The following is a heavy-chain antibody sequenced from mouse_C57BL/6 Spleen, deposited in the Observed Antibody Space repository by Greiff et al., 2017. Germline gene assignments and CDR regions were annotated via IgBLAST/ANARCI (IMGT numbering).Heavy chain of an antibody. D-gene: IGHD2-4*01. CDR1: GYTFTSYW. V-gene: IGHV1-53*01. J-gene: IGHJ2*01. CDR3: ARSKIYYDYDNFDY. CDR2: INPSNGGT. Sequence: QVQLQQPGPELVKPGASVKLSCKASGYTFTSYWMHWVKQRPGQGLEWIGNINPSNGGTNYNEKFKSKATLTVDKSSSTAYMQLSSLTSEDSAVYYCARSKIYYDYDNFDYWGQGTTLTVSS.